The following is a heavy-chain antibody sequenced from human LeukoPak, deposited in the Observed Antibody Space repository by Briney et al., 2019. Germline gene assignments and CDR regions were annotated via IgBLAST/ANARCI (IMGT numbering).Heavy chain of an antibody. CDR3: ARRYGDSFDY. V-gene: IGHV1-2*02. CDR2: INPNSGGT. CDR1: GYTFTGYY. Sequence: SVTVSCLPCGYTFTGYYMHWVRQAPRQGLEWMGWINPNSGGTNYAQQFQGRVTMTRDTSTSTAYMELSRLRSDDKAVYYCARRYGDSFDYWGQGTLVTVSS. D-gene: IGHD4-17*01. J-gene: IGHJ4*01.